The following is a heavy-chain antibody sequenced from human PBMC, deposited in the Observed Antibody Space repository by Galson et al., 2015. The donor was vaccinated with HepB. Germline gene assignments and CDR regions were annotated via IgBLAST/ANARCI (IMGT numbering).Heavy chain of an antibody. CDR3: AREGALAAASDALDI. J-gene: IGHJ3*02. V-gene: IGHV3-48*03. Sequence: SLRLSCAASGFTFSTYEMTWVRQAPGKGLEWVSYITGSGSIIQYGDSVKGRFTIPRDNAKNSLFLQMNSLRAEDTAIYYCAREGALAAASDALDIWGQGTMVTVSS. CDR1: GFTFSTYE. D-gene: IGHD6-13*01. CDR2: ITGSGSII.